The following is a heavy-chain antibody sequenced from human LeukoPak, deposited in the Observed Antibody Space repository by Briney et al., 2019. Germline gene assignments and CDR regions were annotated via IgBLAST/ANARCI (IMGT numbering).Heavy chain of an antibody. CDR2: ISAYNGNT. CDR1: GYTFTDYY. V-gene: IGHV1-18*04. CDR3: ARWGGIAAARYWVY. J-gene: IGHJ4*02. Sequence: ASVKVSCKASGYTFTDYYIHWVRQAPGQGLEWMGWISAYNGNTNYAQKLQGRVTMTTDTSTSTAYMELRSLRSDDTAVYYCARWGGIAAARYWVYWGQGTLVTVSS. D-gene: IGHD6-13*01.